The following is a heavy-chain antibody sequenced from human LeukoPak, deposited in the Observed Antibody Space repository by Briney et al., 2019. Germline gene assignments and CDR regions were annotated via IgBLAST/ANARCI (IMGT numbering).Heavy chain of an antibody. Sequence: GGSLRLSCAASGFIFDTYGMHWVRQAPGKGLEWVSYISSSSNTIYYAASVKGRFTTSRDNGKSSLFLQMNSLRDEDTAVYYCARDSIPYSSSWFWVDYWGQGTLVTVSS. J-gene: IGHJ4*02. CDR2: ISSSSNTI. D-gene: IGHD6-13*01. CDR1: GFIFDTYG. V-gene: IGHV3-48*02. CDR3: ARDSIPYSSSWFWVDY.